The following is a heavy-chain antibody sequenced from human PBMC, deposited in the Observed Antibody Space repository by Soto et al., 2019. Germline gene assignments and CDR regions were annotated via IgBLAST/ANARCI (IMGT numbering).Heavy chain of an antibody. CDR2: ISGYNGDA. J-gene: IGHJ6*02. Sequence: ASVKVYCKAAGYTFTSYGISWGRQAPGQGLEWMGWISGYNGDANYAQSFQGRVSMTIDTSTTTAYMELRTLTPDDTAVYYCAKNGQPPYYYYGLDVWGQGTTVTVSS. CDR1: GYTFTSYG. CDR3: AKNGQPPYYYYGLDV. V-gene: IGHV1-18*01. D-gene: IGHD2-8*01.